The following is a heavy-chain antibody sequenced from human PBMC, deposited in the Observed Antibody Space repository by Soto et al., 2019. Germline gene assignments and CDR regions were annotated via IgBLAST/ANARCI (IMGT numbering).Heavy chain of an antibody. CDR2: ISSSSNTI. CDR1: GFTFSDYY. D-gene: IGHD3-3*01. J-gene: IGHJ6*02. Sequence: QVQLVESGGGLVKPGGSLRLSCAASGFTFSDYYMNWIRQAPGKGLEWVSHISSSSNTIYYADSVKGRFIISRDNAKNSLYLHMNSLRAEDTAVYYCARDPFWSGFHGMDVWGQGTTVTVSS. V-gene: IGHV3-11*01. CDR3: ARDPFWSGFHGMDV.